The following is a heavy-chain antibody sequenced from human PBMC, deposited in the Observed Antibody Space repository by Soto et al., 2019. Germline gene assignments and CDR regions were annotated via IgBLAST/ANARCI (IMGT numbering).Heavy chain of an antibody. D-gene: IGHD2-15*01. CDR2: LTVTGDSA. Sequence: EVQLLESGGGLVQPGGSLRLSCAASGFRLSDSAVSWVCQAPGKGLEWVSSLTVTGDSAFYSDSVKGRFTISRDISKSTLYLQMNSLRAEDTAVYYCAKNGCSYPACYPYYYYVDVWGRGTTVTVSS. V-gene: IGHV3-23*01. J-gene: IGHJ6*03. CDR1: GFRLSDSA. CDR3: AKNGCSYPACYPYYYYVDV.